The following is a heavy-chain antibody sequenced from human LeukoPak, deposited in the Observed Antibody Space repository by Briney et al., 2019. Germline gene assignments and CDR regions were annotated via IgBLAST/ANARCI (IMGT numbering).Heavy chain of an antibody. CDR3: AKVLSSGGHWFDY. Sequence: GGSLRLSCAASGFTFSSYAMTWVRQAPGKGLEWVSGISSGGGSTYYADSMKGRFTISRDNSENTLYLQMNSLRAEDTAVYYCAKVLSSGGHWFDYWGQGSLVTVSS. J-gene: IGHJ4*02. CDR1: GFTFSSYA. V-gene: IGHV3-23*01. CDR2: ISSGGGST. D-gene: IGHD6-19*01.